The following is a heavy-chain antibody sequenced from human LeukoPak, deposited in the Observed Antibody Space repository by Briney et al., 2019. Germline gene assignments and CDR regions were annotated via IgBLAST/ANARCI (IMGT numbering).Heavy chain of an antibody. CDR1: GFTFSSYN. Sequence: GGSLRLSCAGSGFTFSSYNMNWVRQAPGKGLEWVSYISSRSATIYYADSVKGRFTISRDNAKNSLYLQMNSLRAGDTAVYYCARDPLSSSSFDLWGQGTLVTVSS. J-gene: IGHJ4*02. CDR3: ARDPLSSSSFDL. V-gene: IGHV3-48*01. CDR2: ISSRSATI. D-gene: IGHD6-13*01.